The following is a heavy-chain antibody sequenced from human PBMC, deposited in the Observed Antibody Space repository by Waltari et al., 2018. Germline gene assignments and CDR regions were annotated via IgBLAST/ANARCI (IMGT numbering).Heavy chain of an antibody. CDR3: AKDSAWGGDDS. Sequence: EVQLLESGGGLVQPGGSLRLSCAASGFTFSDYTMNWVRQAPGKGLEWVSAIHNGVDTKSYADSVKGRFTISRDNSKNTLYLQMNSLRAEDTAMYFCAKDSAWGGDDSWGQGTLVTVSS. CDR2: IHNGVDTK. J-gene: IGHJ5*01. D-gene: IGHD4-17*01. V-gene: IGHV3-23*01. CDR1: GFTFSDYT.